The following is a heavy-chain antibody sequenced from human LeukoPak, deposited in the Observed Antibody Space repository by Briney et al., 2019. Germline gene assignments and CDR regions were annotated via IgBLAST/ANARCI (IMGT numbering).Heavy chain of an antibody. J-gene: IGHJ4*02. CDR3: ARDGDGYHDY. V-gene: IGHV4-30-4*01. D-gene: IGHD5-24*01. CDR1: GGSISSGDYY. CDR2: IYYSGST. Sequence: PSETLSLTCTVSGGSISSGDYYWSWIRQPPGKGLEWIGYIYYSGSTYYNPSLKSRVTISVDTSKDQFSLKLSSVTAADTAAYYCARDGDGYHDYWGQGTLVTVSS.